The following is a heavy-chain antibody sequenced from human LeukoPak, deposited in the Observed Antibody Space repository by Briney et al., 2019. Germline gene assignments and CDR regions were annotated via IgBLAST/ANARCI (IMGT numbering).Heavy chain of an antibody. CDR1: GFTFSSYA. V-gene: IGHV3-30-3*01. Sequence: GRSLRLSCAASGFTFSSYAMHWVRQAPGKGLEWVAVISYDGSNKYYADSVKGRFTISRGNAENSLYLRMNSLRAEDTAVYYCARVIAAAEEGDGWGQGTLVTVSS. CDR2: ISYDGSNK. D-gene: IGHD6-13*01. J-gene: IGHJ4*02. CDR3: ARVIAAAEEGDG.